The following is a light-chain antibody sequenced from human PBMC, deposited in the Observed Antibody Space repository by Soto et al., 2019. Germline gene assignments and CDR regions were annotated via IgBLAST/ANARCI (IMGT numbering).Light chain of an antibody. CDR2: EGS. Sequence: QSALTQPASVSGSPGQSITISCTGTSSDVGRYNLVSWYQHHPGKAPKLMIYEGSKRPSGVSNRFSGSPSDNTASLTISGLQAEDEADYYCCSYAGSSTWAFGGGTKLTVL. V-gene: IGLV2-23*01. CDR3: CSYAGSSTWA. CDR1: SSDVGRYNL. J-gene: IGLJ3*02.